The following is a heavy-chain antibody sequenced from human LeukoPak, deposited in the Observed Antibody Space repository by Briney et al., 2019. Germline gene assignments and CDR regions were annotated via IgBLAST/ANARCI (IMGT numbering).Heavy chain of an antibody. D-gene: IGHD3-9*01. CDR3: AKRDYDILTGYCPYFDY. V-gene: IGHV3-23*01. CDR2: ITGSGGST. Sequence: GGSLRLSCAASGFTFTRYAMSWVRQAPGEGLEWVSSITGSGGSTYYADSVKGRFTISRDNSKNTLYLLMSSLRAEDTAIYYCAKRDYDILTGYCPYFDYWGQGTLVTVSS. CDR1: GFTFTRYA. J-gene: IGHJ4*02.